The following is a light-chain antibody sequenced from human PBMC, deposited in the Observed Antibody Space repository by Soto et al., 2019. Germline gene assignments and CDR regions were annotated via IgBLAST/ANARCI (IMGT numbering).Light chain of an antibody. CDR2: EVS. CDR1: SSDVGSYNL. Sequence: QSALTQPASVSGSPGQSITISCTGTSSDVGSYNLVSWYQQHPGKAPKLMIYEVSKRPSGVSNRFSGSKSGNTASLTISGLQADDEADYYCCSYAGSSTRFGGGTKVTVL. CDR3: CSYAGSSTR. J-gene: IGLJ2*01. V-gene: IGLV2-23*02.